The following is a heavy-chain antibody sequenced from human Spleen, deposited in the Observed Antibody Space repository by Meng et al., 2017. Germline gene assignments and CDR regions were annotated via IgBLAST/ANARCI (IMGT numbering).Heavy chain of an antibody. CDR1: GYTFTDYY. CDR2: INPNNGAT. CDR3: ARDRKWCGGGCHGPNFFWDFDL. J-gene: IGHJ2*01. D-gene: IGHD2-21*02. V-gene: IGHV1-2*02. Sequence: ASVKVSCKASGYTFTDYYMHWVRQVPGQGLEWMGWINPNNGATNYPQDFQGRVTMTSDTSISTVYIDLTRVRSDDTAVYYCARDRKWCGGGCHGPNFFWDFDLWGHGTLVTVSS.